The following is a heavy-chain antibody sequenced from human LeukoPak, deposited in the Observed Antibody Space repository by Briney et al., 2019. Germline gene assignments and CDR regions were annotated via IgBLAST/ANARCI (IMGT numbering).Heavy chain of an antibody. CDR1: GGSISSYY. J-gene: IGHJ6*02. D-gene: IGHD3-22*01. CDR3: ARDYYDSSGSVYYYGMDV. V-gene: IGHV4-59*01. Sequence: SETLSLTCTVSGGSISSYYWSWIRQPPGKGLEWIGYIYYSGSTNYNPSLKSRVTISVDASKNQFSLKLSSVTAADTAVYYCARDYYDSSGSVYYYGMDVWGQGTTVTVSS. CDR2: IYYSGST.